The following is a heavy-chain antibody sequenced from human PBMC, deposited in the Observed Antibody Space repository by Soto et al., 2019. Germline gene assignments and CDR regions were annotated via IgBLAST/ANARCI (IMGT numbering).Heavy chain of an antibody. CDR1: GGSFTGYY. CDR3: ARNGVSTWHYFDS. V-gene: IGHV4-34*01. Sequence: SETLSLTCAVNGGSFTGYYGAWIRQSPGKGLEWIGEISHSGTTIYNPSLKSRVTISIDTSKNQFSLKLTSMTAADTGVYYCARNGVSTWHYFDSWGQGTVVTVSS. D-gene: IGHD6-13*01. J-gene: IGHJ4*02. CDR2: ISHSGTT.